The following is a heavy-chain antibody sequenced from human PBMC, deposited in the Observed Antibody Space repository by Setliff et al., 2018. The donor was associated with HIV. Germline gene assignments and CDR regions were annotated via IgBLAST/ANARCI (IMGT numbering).Heavy chain of an antibody. V-gene: IGHV3-30*03. Sequence: GGSLRLSCAASGFTFSSYGMHWVRQAPGKGLEWVAVISYDGSNKYYADSVKGRFTISRDNSKNTLYLQMNSLRVDDTAVYYCAALSVRTNPVYGVISTRFDPWGQGSLVTVSS. CDR3: AALSVRTNPVYGVISTRFDP. CDR2: ISYDGSNK. CDR1: GFTFSSYG. J-gene: IGHJ5*02. D-gene: IGHD2-8*01.